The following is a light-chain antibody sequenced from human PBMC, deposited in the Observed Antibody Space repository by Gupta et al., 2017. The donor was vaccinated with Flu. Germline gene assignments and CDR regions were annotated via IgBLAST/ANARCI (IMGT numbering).Light chain of an antibody. CDR1: SGSIASNY. CDR2: EDN. Sequence: SILSQIHSASEPPGKTVTISCTRSSGSIASNYVQWYQQRPGSAPTGMIFEDNQRPSGVPDLFSGSINSSSNSASLTISGQKTEDEADYYCQAYDSSNAWVFGGGTKLTVL. J-gene: IGLJ3*02. V-gene: IGLV6-57*03. CDR3: QAYDSSNAWV.